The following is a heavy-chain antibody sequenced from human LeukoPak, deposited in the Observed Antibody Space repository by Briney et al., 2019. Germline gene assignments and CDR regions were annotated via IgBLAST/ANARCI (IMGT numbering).Heavy chain of an antibody. CDR1: GYSISGYY. Sequence: SETLSLTCTVSGYSISGYYWSWIRQPPGKGLEWIGFIYSSGTTNYNPSLESRVTISINTSKRQFSLKLTSVTAADTAVFYCARQSTNGSRDAFDIWGPGTMVTVSS. CDR2: IYSSGTT. CDR3: ARQSTNGSRDAFDI. D-gene: IGHD1-26*01. V-gene: IGHV4-59*08. J-gene: IGHJ3*02.